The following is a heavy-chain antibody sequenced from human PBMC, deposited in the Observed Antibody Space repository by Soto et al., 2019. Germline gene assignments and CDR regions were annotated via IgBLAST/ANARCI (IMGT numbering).Heavy chain of an antibody. J-gene: IGHJ4*02. CDR1: GYSFSSHY. CDR3: ARDHLRQLDH. CDR2: IAPGGDSK. D-gene: IGHD4-17*01. V-gene: IGHV1-46*01. Sequence: QVQLVQSGAEVKEPGASVKLSCKASGYSFSSHYMHWVRRAPGKGLEWVGIIAPGGDSKAYGQKFEVTVTMPWDTSASTVYMELSNRESEDTAIYYCARDHLRQLDHWGLGTLVTVSS.